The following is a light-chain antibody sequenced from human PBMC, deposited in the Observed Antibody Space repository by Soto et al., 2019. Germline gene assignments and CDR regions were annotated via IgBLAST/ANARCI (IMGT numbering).Light chain of an antibody. CDR2: DAS. V-gene: IGKV3-11*01. CDR3: QQRSNWPST. Sequence: EIVLTQSPATLSLSPGERAALSCRASQSVSSYLAWYQQKPGQAPRLLIYDASKRAPGIPARFTGSASGTDFTLTISSLEPEDFAVYFCQQRSNWPSTFGGGTKVEI. J-gene: IGKJ4*01. CDR1: QSVSSY.